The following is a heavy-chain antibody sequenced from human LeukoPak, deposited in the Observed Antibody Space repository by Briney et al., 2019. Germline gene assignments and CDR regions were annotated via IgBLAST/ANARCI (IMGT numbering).Heavy chain of an antibody. V-gene: IGHV1-69*05. Sequence: SVKVSCKASGYSFTNYGISWVRQAPGQGLEWMGGIIPIFGTANYAQKFQGRVTITTDESTSTAYMELSRLRSDDTAVYYCARGNYDFWSGYYSGGYFQHWGQGTLVTVSS. CDR3: ARGNYDFWSGYYSGGYFQH. J-gene: IGHJ1*01. D-gene: IGHD3-3*01. CDR2: IIPIFGTA. CDR1: GYSFTNYG.